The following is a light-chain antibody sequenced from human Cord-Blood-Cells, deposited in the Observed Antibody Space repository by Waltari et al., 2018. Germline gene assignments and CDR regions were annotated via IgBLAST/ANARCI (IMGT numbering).Light chain of an antibody. V-gene: IGLV2-14*01. CDR3: SSYTSSSTLV. J-gene: IGLJ1*01. Sequence: QSALTQPASVSGSPGQSLTIPCTGTSSDVGCYHYVSWYQQHPGKAPKLMIYEVSNRPSGVSNRFSGSKSGNTASLTISGLQAEDEADYYCSSYTSSSTLVFGTGTKVTVL. CDR2: EVS. CDR1: SSDVGCYHY.